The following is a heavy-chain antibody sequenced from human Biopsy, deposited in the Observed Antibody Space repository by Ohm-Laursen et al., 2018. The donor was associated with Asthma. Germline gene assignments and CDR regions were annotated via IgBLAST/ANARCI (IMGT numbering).Heavy chain of an antibody. D-gene: IGHD5-12*01. CDR2: LSYDGNHK. J-gene: IGHJ4*02. CDR3: AKRRGYSGHDNDY. Sequence: SLRLSCTASGFMFRSFGMHWVRQAPGKGLEWVAVLSYDGNHKFYEDSVKGRFTISRDNSRNTLYLQMNSLRTEDTAVYYCAKRRGYSGHDNDYWGQGTLVIVSS. CDR1: GFMFRSFG. V-gene: IGHV3-30*18.